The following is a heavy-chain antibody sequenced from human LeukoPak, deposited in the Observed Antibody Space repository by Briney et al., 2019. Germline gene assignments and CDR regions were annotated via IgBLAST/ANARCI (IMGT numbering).Heavy chain of an antibody. Sequence: PVGSLRLSCAPSRFTFSSYAMSWVRQAPGKGLEWVSAISGSGGSTYYADSVKGRFTISRDNSKNTLYLQMNSLRAEDTAVYYCAKGCSSTSCYGLFDYWGQGTLVTVSS. CDR3: AKGCSSTSCYGLFDY. J-gene: IGHJ4*02. V-gene: IGHV3-23*01. D-gene: IGHD2-2*01. CDR2: ISGSGGST. CDR1: RFTFSSYA.